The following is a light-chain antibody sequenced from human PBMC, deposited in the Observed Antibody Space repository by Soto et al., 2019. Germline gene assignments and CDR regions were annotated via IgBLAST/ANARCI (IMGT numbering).Light chain of an antibody. V-gene: IGLV6-57*04. CDR3: QSYDSSNWV. J-gene: IGLJ3*02. Sequence: NFMLTQPHSVSESPGKPVTISCTRSRGSIASNYVQWYQQRPGSAPTTVIYEDNQRPPGVPDRFSGSIDSSSNSASLTISGLKTEDEADYYCQSYDSSNWVFGGGTKVTVL. CDR1: RGSIASNY. CDR2: EDN.